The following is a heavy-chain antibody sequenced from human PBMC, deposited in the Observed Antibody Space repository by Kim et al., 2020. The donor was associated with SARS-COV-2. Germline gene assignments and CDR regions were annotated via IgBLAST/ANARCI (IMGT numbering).Heavy chain of an antibody. CDR2: IIPIFGTA. Sequence: SVKVSCKASGGTFSSYAISWVRQAPGQGLEWMGGIIPIFGTANYAQKFQGRVTITADESTSTAYMELSSLRSEDTAVYYCVITMVRGVNYYYYGMDVWGQGTMVTVSS. CDR1: GGTFSSYA. J-gene: IGHJ6*02. CDR3: VITMVRGVNYYYYGMDV. V-gene: IGHV1-69*13. D-gene: IGHD3-10*01.